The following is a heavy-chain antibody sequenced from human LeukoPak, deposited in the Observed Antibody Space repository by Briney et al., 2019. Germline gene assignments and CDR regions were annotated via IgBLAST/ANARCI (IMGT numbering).Heavy chain of an antibody. Sequence: GGSLRLSCAASGFTLSSYWMTWVRQAPGKGLEWVASIKRDGSEKYYVDSVKGRFTISRDNAKNTLYLQMNSLRAEDTGVYYCVRAPATNEWRCMDYWGQGTLVTVSS. J-gene: IGHJ4*02. CDR2: IKRDGSEK. CDR1: GFTLSSYW. D-gene: IGHD2-8*02. V-gene: IGHV3-7*01. CDR3: VRAPATNEWRCMDY.